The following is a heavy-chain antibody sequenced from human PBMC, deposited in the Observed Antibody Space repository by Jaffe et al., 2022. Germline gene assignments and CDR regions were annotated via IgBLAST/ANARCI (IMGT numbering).Heavy chain of an antibody. J-gene: IGHJ3*02. V-gene: IGHV4-39*01. CDR3: ARRTDNGDYDAFDI. D-gene: IGHD4-17*01. CDR1: GGSISSSSYY. Sequence: QLQLQESGPGLVKPSETLSLTCTVSGGSISSSSYYWGWIRQPPGKGLEWIGSIYYSGSTYYNPSLKSRVTISVDTSKNQFSLKLSSVTAADTAVYYCARRTDNGDYDAFDIWGQGTMVTVSS. CDR2: IYYSGST.